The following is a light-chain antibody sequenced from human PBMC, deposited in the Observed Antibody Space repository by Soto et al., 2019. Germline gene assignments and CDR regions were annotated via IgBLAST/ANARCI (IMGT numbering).Light chain of an antibody. V-gene: IGKV1-5*01. J-gene: IGKJ5*01. CDR2: DAS. Sequence: DIQITQSPSSLSASVGDRVTITCRASQSITTFLAWYQQKPGKAPQILIYDASKLEPGVPSRLSGGGSGTEFTLTISSLQPDDFATYYCQQSETYPLTFGQGTRLEIK. CDR3: QQSETYPLT. CDR1: QSITTF.